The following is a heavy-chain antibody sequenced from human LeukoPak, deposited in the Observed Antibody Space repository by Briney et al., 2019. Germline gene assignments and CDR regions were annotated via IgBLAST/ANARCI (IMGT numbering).Heavy chain of an antibody. CDR1: GGTFSSYA. CDR3: AREKMAAAGTELDY. D-gene: IGHD6-13*01. V-gene: IGHV1-46*01. J-gene: IGHJ4*02. CDR2: INPSGGST. Sequence: GASVKVSCKASGGTFSSYAISWVRQAPGQGLEWMGIINPSGGSTSYAQKFQGRVTMTRDTSTSTVYMELSSLRSEDTAVYYCAREKMAAAGTELDYWGQGTLVTVSS.